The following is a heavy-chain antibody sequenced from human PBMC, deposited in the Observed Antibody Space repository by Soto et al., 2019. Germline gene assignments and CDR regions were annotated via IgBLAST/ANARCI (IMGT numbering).Heavy chain of an antibody. CDR1: VFTFSSYA. CDR3: AKDPTIFGVVTHFDY. J-gene: IGHJ4*02. V-gene: IGHV3-23*01. D-gene: IGHD3-3*01. CDR2: ISGSGGST. Sequence: HPWGSLRLSCAAPVFTFSSYAMSWVRQAPGKGLEWVSAISGSGGSTYYADSVKGRFTISRDNSKNTLYLQMNSLRAEDTAVYYCAKDPTIFGVVTHFDYWGQGTLVTVSS.